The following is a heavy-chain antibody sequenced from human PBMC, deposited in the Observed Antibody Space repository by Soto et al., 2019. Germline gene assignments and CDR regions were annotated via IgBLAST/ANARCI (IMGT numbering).Heavy chain of an antibody. CDR2: IKQDGSEK. D-gene: IGHD3-3*01. J-gene: IGHJ6*02. Sequence: PGGSLRLSCAASGFTFSSYWMSWVRQAPGKGLEWVANIKQDGSEKYYVDSVKGRFTISRDNAKNTLYLQINSLRAEDTAVYYCAKSPSSGFPYYFHYGMDVWGQGTTVTVSS. V-gene: IGHV3-7*01. CDR1: GFTFSSYW. CDR3: AKSPSSGFPYYFHYGMDV.